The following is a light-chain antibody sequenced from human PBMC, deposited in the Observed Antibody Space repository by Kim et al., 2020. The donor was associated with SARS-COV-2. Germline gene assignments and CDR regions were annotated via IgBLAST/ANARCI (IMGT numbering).Light chain of an antibody. J-gene: IGKJ3*01. V-gene: IGKV1-39*01. CDR3: QQSYNTPLT. Sequence: DIQMTQSPSSLSASIGDRVTITCRASLDIARHLNWYQQQPGKAPNLLIYGASNLQSGVPSRFTGSGSGTDFTLTISRLQPEDVATYYCQQSYNTPLTFGPGTKVDIK. CDR1: LDIARH. CDR2: GAS.